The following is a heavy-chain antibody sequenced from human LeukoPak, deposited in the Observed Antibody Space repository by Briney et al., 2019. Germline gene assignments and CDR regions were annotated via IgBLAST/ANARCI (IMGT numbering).Heavy chain of an antibody. CDR2: ISRTGDTT. CDR1: GFTFSTYD. V-gene: IGHV3-23*01. J-gene: IGHJ4*02. D-gene: IGHD2-15*01. CDR3: AKLVGATMTSDY. Sequence: GGSLRLSCAASGFTFSTYDMTWVRQAPGKGLEWVSSISRTGDTTYYADSVKGRFTISRDNSKNTLYLQMNSLRGDDTAIYYCAKLVGATMTSDYWGQGILVTVSS.